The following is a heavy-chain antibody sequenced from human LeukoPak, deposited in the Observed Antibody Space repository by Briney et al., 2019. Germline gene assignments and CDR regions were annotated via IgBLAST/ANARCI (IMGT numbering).Heavy chain of an antibody. CDR2: IYHSGNT. Sequence: SETLSLTCTVSGYSISSGNYWGWIRQPPGKGLEWIGTIYHSGNTYYNPSLKSRVTISIDTSKNQFSLKLSSVTAADTAVYYCVRSDDFWSGYYGYWGQGTLVTVSS. CDR3: VRSDDFWSGYYGY. D-gene: IGHD3-3*01. CDR1: GYSISSGNY. V-gene: IGHV4-38-2*02. J-gene: IGHJ4*02.